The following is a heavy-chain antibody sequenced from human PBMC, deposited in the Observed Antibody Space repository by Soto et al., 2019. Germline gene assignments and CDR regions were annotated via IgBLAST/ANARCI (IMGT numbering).Heavy chain of an antibody. J-gene: IGHJ4*02. D-gene: IGHD3-10*01. CDR3: ARGGGGSAWYYFDY. V-gene: IGHV4-30-2*01. CDR1: GGSINSGGYF. CDR2: IYHSGST. Sequence: QLQLQESGSGLVKPSQTLSLICAVSGGSINSGGYFWSWIRQPPGKGLEWVGYIYHSGSTNYNPSRKSRVTISGDRSKNQFSLKLSSVTAADTAVYYCARGGGGSAWYYFDYWGQGILVTVSS.